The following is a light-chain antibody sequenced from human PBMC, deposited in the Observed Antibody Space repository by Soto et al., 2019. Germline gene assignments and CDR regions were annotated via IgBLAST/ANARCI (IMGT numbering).Light chain of an antibody. CDR2: QNN. CDR3: QSYDSSLSAVV. CDR1: SSNIGAGYD. J-gene: IGLJ2*01. V-gene: IGLV1-40*01. Sequence: QAGVTQPPSVSGAPGQRVSISCTGSSSNIGAGYDVHWYEHLPGTAPKLLIYQNNNRPSGVPDRFSGSKSGTSASLAITGLQAEDEADYYCQSYDSSLSAVVFGGGTKVTVL.